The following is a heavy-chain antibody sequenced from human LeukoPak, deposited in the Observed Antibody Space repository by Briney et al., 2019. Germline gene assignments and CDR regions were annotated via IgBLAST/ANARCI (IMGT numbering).Heavy chain of an antibody. CDR1: GGSISSYY. D-gene: IGHD3-22*01. CDR3: ASDFDSSGYYFY. V-gene: IGHV4-4*07. J-gene: IGHJ4*02. Sequence: SETLSLTCTVSGGSISSYYWSWIRQPAGKGLEWIGRIDTSGNTNYKPSLKSRVTMSVDTSKNQFSLKLSSVTAADTAVYYCASDFDSSGYYFYWGQGTLVTVSS. CDR2: IDTSGNT.